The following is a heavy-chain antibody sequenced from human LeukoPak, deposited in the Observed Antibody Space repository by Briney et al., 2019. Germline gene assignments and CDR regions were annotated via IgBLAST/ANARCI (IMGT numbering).Heavy chain of an antibody. J-gene: IGHJ5*02. CDR1: RGSIRTADYY. CDR2: IYFSGTP. D-gene: IGHD6-13*01. Sequence: SETLSLTCTVSRGSIRTADYYWAWVRQPPGEGLEWLGSIYFSGTPYFNPSLKSRVAVSIDTSQNHFSLKVTSVNASDPAGYCCARTSSWYAGAGFEPLGQGTPVTGSS. V-gene: IGHV4-39*02. CDR3: ARTSSWYAGAGFEP.